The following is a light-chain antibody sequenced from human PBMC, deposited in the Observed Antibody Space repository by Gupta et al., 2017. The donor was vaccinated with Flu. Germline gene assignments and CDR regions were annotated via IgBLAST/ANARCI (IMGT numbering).Light chain of an antibody. Sequence: VSWYKHHPGKVPEVISYDVTNRPSGVSNRVPGSKSGNKASLIMSGLQAEDEADYYCSSYTSSSNLVFGGGTMLTVL. CDR3: SSYTSSSNLV. J-gene: IGLJ2*01. CDR2: DVT. V-gene: IGLV2-14*03.